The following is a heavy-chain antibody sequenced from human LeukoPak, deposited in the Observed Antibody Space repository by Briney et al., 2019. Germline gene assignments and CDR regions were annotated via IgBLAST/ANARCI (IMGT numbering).Heavy chain of an antibody. Sequence: SETLSLTCTVSGDSMTSSNHYWVWIRQPPGKGLEGIVSIYYGGSTYYNPSLKSRVTISQDTSKNQFSLKVNTVTAADTAVYHCARRSHCTGDSCYPVWGQGTKVTVSS. D-gene: IGHD2-15*01. V-gene: IGHV4-39*01. J-gene: IGHJ6*02. CDR2: IYYGGST. CDR3: ARRSHCTGDSCYPV. CDR1: GDSMTSSNHY.